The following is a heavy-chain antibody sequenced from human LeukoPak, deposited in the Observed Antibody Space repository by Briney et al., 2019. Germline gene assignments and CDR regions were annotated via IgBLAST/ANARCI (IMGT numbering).Heavy chain of an antibody. D-gene: IGHD6-19*01. V-gene: IGHV3-30*02. J-gene: IGHJ4*02. Sequence: GGSLRLSCAGSGFTFSSNGMDWVRQAPGKGLEWMAFIRYDGSNKYYADSVKGRFTISRDNSKNTLYLQMNSLRAEDTAVYYCARILDSAWGELGYWGQGTLVTVSS. CDR2: IRYDGSNK. CDR3: ARILDSAWGELGY. CDR1: GFTFSSNG.